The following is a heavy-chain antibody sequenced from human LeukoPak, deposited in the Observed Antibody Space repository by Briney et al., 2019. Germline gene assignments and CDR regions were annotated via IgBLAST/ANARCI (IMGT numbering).Heavy chain of an antibody. D-gene: IGHD6-13*01. V-gene: IGHV3-23*01. CDR2: IRGGDDSR. J-gene: IGHJ4*02. Sequence: GGSLRLSCAASGFTFSSYARTWVRQAPGKGLEWVSTIRGGDDSRFYADSVKGRFTISRDNSKNTLYLQMNSLRAEDTAIYYCAKDTGPAAGITADYWGQGTLVTVSS. CDR3: AKDTGPAAGITADY. CDR1: GFTFSSYA.